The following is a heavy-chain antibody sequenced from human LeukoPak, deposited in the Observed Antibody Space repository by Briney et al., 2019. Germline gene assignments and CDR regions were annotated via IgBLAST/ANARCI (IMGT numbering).Heavy chain of an antibody. J-gene: IGHJ3*02. CDR3: ARGLVPAAIPGAFDI. D-gene: IGHD2-2*02. CDR2: INPSGGST. CDR1: GYTFTSYY. Sequence: ASVKVSCKASGYTFTSYYMHWVRQAPGQGLEWMGIINPSGGSTSYAQKFQGRVTMTRDTSTSTVYMELSSLRSDDTAVYYCARGLVPAAIPGAFDIWGQGTMVTVSS. V-gene: IGHV1-46*01.